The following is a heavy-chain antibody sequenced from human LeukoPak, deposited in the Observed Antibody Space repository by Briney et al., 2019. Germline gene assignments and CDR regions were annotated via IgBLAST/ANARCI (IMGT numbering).Heavy chain of an antibody. CDR3: AKQSPLGYCSSTSCYASDY. V-gene: IGHV3-23*01. Sequence: GGSLRLSCAASGFTFSSYAMSWVRQAPGKGLEWVSAISGSGGSTYYADSVKGRFTISRDNSKNTLYLQMNSLRAEDTAVYYCAKQSPLGYCSSTSCYASDYWCQGTLVTVSS. CDR2: ISGSGGST. D-gene: IGHD2-2*01. CDR1: GFTFSSYA. J-gene: IGHJ4*02.